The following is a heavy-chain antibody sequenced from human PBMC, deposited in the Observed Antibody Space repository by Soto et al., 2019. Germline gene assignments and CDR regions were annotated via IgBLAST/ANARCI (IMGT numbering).Heavy chain of an antibody. CDR1: GGSVNSDSYY. CDR2: IYYNGNT. V-gene: IGHV4-61*01. Sequence: SETLSLTCIVSGGSVNSDSYYWSWIRQPPGKALEWIGYIYYNGNTNYNPSPKSRVTISVDTSRNQFSLNLSSVTAADTAVFYCTREYRNATAAFDHWGRGTLVTVSS. D-gene: IGHD1-1*01. J-gene: IGHJ4*02. CDR3: TREYRNATAAFDH.